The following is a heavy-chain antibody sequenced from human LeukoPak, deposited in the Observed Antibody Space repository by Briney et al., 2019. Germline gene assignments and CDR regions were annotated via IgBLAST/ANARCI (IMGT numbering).Heavy chain of an antibody. Sequence: ASVKVSCKASGGTFSSYAISWVRQAPGQGLEWMGGIIPIFGTANYAQKFQGRVTITTDESTSTAYMELSSLRSEDTAVYYCASRLSPAAQTNDAFDIWGQGTMVTVSS. J-gene: IGHJ3*02. CDR2: IIPIFGTA. D-gene: IGHD2-2*01. V-gene: IGHV1-69*05. CDR3: ASRLSPAAQTNDAFDI. CDR1: GGTFSSYA.